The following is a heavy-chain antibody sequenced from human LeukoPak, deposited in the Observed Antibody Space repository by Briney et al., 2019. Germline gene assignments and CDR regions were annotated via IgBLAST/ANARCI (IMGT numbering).Heavy chain of an antibody. D-gene: IGHD5-12*01. CDR3: AKDIRGYSGYDLADY. J-gene: IGHJ4*02. V-gene: IGHV3-30*18. CDR1: GFTFSSYG. CDR2: ISYDGGNK. Sequence: GGSLRLSCAASGFTFSSYGMHWVRQAPGKGLEWVAVISYDGGNKYYADSVKGRFTISRDNSKNTLYLQMNSLRAEDTAVYYCAKDIRGYSGYDLADYWGQGTLVTVSS.